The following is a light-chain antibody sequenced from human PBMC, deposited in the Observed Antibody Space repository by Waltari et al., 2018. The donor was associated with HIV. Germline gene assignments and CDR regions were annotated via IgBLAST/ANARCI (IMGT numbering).Light chain of an antibody. J-gene: IGLJ3*02. CDR2: QDN. Sequence: QSMLTQPPSAAGTLGHSLPISCSGGRSNVVSNPVLLYQQLSGSAPKLLIYQDNQRPSGVPDRFSGSKSGTSASLAISGLRSEDELHYYCASWDDSLNAWVFGGGTKVTVL. V-gene: IGLV1-47*01. CDR3: ASWDDSLNAWV. CDR1: RSNVVSNP.